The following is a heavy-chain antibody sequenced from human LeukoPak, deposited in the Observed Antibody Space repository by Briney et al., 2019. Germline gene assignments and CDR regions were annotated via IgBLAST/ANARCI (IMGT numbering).Heavy chain of an antibody. J-gene: IGHJ6*04. D-gene: IGHD6-13*01. CDR2: IWYDGSNK. V-gene: IGHV3-33*01. Sequence: GGSLRLSCAASGFTFSSYGIHWVRQAPGKGLEWVAVIWYDGSNKYYADSVKGRFTISRDNSKNTLSLQMNSLRAEDTAVYYCARDRAAAASSDYYYHGMDVWGKGTTVTVSS. CDR3: ARDRAAAASSDYYYHGMDV. CDR1: GFTFSSYG.